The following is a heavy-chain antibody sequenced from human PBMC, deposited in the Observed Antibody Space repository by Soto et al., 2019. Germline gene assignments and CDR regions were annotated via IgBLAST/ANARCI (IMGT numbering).Heavy chain of an antibody. CDR2: INAGNGNT. V-gene: IGHV1-3*01. Sequence: SXKVSFKASGYTXTSYAMDLVRQAPGQRLEWMGWINAGNGNTKYSQKFQGRVTITRDTSASTAYMELSSLRSEDTAVYYCAREAYDSSGPPLDYWGQGTLGTVSS. J-gene: IGHJ4*02. CDR3: AREAYDSSGPPLDY. D-gene: IGHD3-22*01. CDR1: GYTXTSYA.